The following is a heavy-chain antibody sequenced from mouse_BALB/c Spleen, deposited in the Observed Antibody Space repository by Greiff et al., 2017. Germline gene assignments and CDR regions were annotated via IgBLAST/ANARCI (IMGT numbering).Heavy chain of an antibody. V-gene: IGHV3-2*02. D-gene: IGHD2-12*01. CDR3: ASGSYSWFAY. J-gene: IGHJ3*01. CDR1: GYSITSDYA. CDR2: ISYSGST. Sequence: EVQLVESGPGLVKPSQSLSLTCTVTGYSITSDYAWNWIRQFPGNKLEWMGYISYSGSTSYNPSLKSRISITRDTSKNQFFLQLNSVTTEDTATYYCASGSYSWFAYWGQGTLVTVAA.